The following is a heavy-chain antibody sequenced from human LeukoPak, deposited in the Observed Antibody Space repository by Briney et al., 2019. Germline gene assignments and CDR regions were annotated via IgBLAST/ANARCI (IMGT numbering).Heavy chain of an antibody. CDR3: ARDLYYYDSSGLVDYGMDV. J-gene: IGHJ6*02. CDR2: ISSSSSYI. CDR1: GFTFSSYS. D-gene: IGHD3-22*01. Sequence: PGGSLRLSCAASGFTFSSYSMNWVRQAPGKGLEWVSSISSSSSYIYYADSVKGRFTISRDNSKNTLYLQMNSLRAEDTAVYYCARDLYYYDSSGLVDYGMDVWGQGTTVTVSS. V-gene: IGHV3-21*01.